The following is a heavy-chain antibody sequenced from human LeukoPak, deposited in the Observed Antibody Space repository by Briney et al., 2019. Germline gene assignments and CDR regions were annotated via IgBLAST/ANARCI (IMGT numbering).Heavy chain of an antibody. CDR3: AKDWTGTKPFDL. J-gene: IGHJ2*01. CDR2: ISGTAFST. CDR1: GFTFSDYG. V-gene: IGHV3-23*01. D-gene: IGHD3/OR15-3a*01. Sequence: GGSLRLSCAASGFTFSDYGMSWVRQAPGKGLEWVSIISGTAFSTYYADSVRGRFTISRDNFKNTLYLQMNSLRAEDTAVYYCAKDWTGTKPFDLWGRGTLVTVSS.